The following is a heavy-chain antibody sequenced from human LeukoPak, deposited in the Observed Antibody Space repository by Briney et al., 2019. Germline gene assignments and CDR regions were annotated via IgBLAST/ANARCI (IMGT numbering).Heavy chain of an antibody. CDR2: ISAYNGNT. Sequence: ASVKVSCKASGYTFTSYGISWVRQAPGQGLEWRGWISAYNGNTNYAQKLQGRVTMTTDTSTSTAYMELRSLRSDDTAVYYCARVGRVIPASDWFDPWGQGTLVTVSS. CDR1: GYTFTSYG. D-gene: IGHD2-2*01. CDR3: ARVGRVIPASDWFDP. V-gene: IGHV1-18*01. J-gene: IGHJ5*02.